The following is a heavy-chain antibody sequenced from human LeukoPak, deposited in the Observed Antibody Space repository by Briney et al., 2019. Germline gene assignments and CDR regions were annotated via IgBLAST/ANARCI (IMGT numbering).Heavy chain of an antibody. CDR3: ARGGYGWTFKQ. CDR2: INIGGDTI. V-gene: IGHV3-11*01. D-gene: IGHD5-18*01. Sequence: PGGSLRLSCTASGFSFSDNLMGWIRQAPRKGLEWVSYINIGGDTIHYLDAVQGRFSISRDNSKRSLYLQMSRLKVDDTAVYYCARGGYGWTFKQWGQGTLVSVSS. J-gene: IGHJ4*02. CDR1: GFSFSDNL.